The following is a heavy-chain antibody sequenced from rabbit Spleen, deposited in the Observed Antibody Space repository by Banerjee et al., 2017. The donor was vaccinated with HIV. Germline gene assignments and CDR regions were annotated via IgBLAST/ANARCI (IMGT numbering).Heavy chain of an antibody. V-gene: IGHV1S45*01. J-gene: IGHJ4*01. CDR1: GFSFSSSYY. D-gene: IGHD5-1*01. Sequence: QEQLVESGGGLVQPEGSLTLTCTASGFSFSSSYYMCWVRQAPGKGLEWIGCIYTGSSGSTYYASWAKGRFTISKTSSTTVTLQMTSLTAADTAIYFCARDSNLGSWGDWDLWGQGTLVTVS. CDR3: ARDSNLGSWGDWDL. CDR2: IYTGSSGST.